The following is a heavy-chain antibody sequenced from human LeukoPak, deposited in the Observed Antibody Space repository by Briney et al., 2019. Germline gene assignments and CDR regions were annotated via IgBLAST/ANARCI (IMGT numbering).Heavy chain of an antibody. J-gene: IGHJ4*02. CDR1: GYTFTGYY. Sequence: SVKVSCKASGYTFTGYYMHWVRQAPGQGLEWMGGIIPIFGTANYAQKFQGRVTITADESTSTAYMGLSSLRSEDTAVYYCARALRGGIAVAGKLDYWGQGTLVTVSS. D-gene: IGHD6-19*01. CDR2: IIPIFGTA. CDR3: ARALRGGIAVAGKLDY. V-gene: IGHV1-69*13.